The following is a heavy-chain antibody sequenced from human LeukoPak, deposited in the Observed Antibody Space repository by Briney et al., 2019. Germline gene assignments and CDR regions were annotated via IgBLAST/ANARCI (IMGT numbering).Heavy chain of an antibody. D-gene: IGHD5-12*01. V-gene: IGHV4-34*01. Sequence: SETLSLTCAVSGGSFSDYYWTWIRQPPGKGLEWIGEINHSGRTNYNPSLKSRVISVDTSKIQFSLKLISVTTADTAVYYCTRAAGYSDSWGQGTLVTVSS. CDR1: GGSFSDYY. J-gene: IGHJ4*02. CDR2: INHSGRT. CDR3: TRAAGYSDS.